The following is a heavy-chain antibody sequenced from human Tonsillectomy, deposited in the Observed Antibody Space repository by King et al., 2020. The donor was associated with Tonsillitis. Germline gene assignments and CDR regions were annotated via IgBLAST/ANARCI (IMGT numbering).Heavy chain of an antibody. J-gene: IGHJ3*02. Sequence: VQLVESGGGLIRPGGSLRLSCAASEFTFSSYAMTWVRQAPGKGLEWVSTITGNGGSTFYTGSVKGRFTISRDNSKNTLDLPMDNLRVEDTAIYYCAKERIGTYLYVGEALDIWGQGTMVIVSS. CDR1: EFTFSSYA. CDR3: AKERIGTYLYVGEALDI. V-gene: IGHV3-23*04. D-gene: IGHD1-26*01. CDR2: ITGNGGST.